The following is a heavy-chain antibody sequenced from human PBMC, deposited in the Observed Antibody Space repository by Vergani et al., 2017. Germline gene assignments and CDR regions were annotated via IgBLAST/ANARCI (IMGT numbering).Heavy chain of an antibody. J-gene: IGHJ6*03. CDR1: GFTFSTYA. CDR2: IYYDGSKK. Sequence: QVQLVESGGGVVQPGRSLRLSCTSSGFTFSTYAMHWVRQAPGKGLEWVAIIYYDGSKKYYADSVKGRFTISRDNSRNTLDLLMSSLRAEDTAIYYCVREGSYCGSTTCRNPSCDYYYHMDVWGEGTTVTVSS. D-gene: IGHD2-21*01. V-gene: IGHV3-33*01. CDR3: VREGSYCGSTTCRNPSCDYYYHMDV.